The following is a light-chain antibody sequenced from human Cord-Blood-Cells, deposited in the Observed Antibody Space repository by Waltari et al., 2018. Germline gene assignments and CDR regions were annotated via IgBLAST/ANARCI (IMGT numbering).Light chain of an antibody. J-gene: IGLJ1*01. Sequence: QSALTQPASVSGSPGQSITISCTGTSSDVGSYNLVSWYQQHPGKAPKLMNYEGSKRPSGVSNRCSCSKSGNTASLTISGLHAEDEAHYYCCSYAGSSTYVFGTGTKVTVL. V-gene: IGLV2-23*01. CDR2: EGS. CDR3: CSYAGSSTYV. CDR1: SSDVGSYNL.